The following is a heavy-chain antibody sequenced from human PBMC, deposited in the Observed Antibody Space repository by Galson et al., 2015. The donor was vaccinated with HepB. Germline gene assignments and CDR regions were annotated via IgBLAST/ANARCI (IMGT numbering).Heavy chain of an antibody. J-gene: IGHJ5*02. CDR2: IYPGDSDT. CDR3: ARQPMYGQQLVFWFDP. V-gene: IGHV5-51*01. Sequence: QSGAEVKKPGESLKISCKGSGYSFTSYWIGWVRQMPGKGLEWMGIIYPGDSDTRYSPSFQGQVTISADKSISTAYLQWSSLKASDTAMYYCARQPMYGQQLVFWFDPWGQGTLVTVSS. D-gene: IGHD6-13*01. CDR1: GYSFTSYW.